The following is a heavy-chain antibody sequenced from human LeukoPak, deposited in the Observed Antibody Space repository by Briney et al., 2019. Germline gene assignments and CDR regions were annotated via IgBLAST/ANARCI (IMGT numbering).Heavy chain of an antibody. D-gene: IGHD1-7*01. CDR2: INPNSGGT. Sequence: ASVKVSCKASGYTFTGYYMHWVRQAPGQGLEWMGWINPNSGGTNYAQKFQGRVTVTRDTSISTAYMELSRLRSDDTAVYYCARDMNYDHAFDIWGQGTMVTVSS. CDR3: ARDMNYDHAFDI. V-gene: IGHV1-2*02. CDR1: GYTFTGYY. J-gene: IGHJ3*02.